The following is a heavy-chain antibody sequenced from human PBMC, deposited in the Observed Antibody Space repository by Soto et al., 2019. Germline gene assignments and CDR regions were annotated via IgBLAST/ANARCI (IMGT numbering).Heavy chain of an antibody. CDR2: ISGSGGST. Sequence: SLRLSCAASGFTFSGYAMRWVRQAPGKGLEWVSAISGSGGSTYYADSVKGRFTISRDNSKNTLYLQMNSLRAEDTAVYYCAKVGYCSGGSWYRCSWCGMYVWGQGTTVTVSS. CDR1: GFTFSGYA. J-gene: IGHJ6*02. CDR3: AKVGYCSGGSWYRCSWCGMYV. V-gene: IGHV3-23*01. D-gene: IGHD2-15*01.